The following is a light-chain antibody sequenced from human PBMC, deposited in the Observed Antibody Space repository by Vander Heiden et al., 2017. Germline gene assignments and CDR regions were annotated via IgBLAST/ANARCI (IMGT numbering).Light chain of an antibody. CDR2: GNT. V-gene: IGLV1-40*01. CDR1: SSNIGAGYD. CDR3: QSYDNSLSGVV. Sequence: QSVLTQPPSVSGAPGQRVTISCTGGSSNIGAGYDVHWYQHLPGTAPKRLIYGNTDRPSGVPDRFSGSKSGTSVSLAITGLQVEDEADYYCQSYDNSLSGVVFGGGTKLTVL. J-gene: IGLJ2*01.